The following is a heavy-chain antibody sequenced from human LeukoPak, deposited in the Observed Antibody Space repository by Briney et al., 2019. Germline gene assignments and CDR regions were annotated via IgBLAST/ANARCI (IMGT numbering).Heavy chain of an antibody. CDR1: GYTLTELS. CDR2: FDPGDGET. J-gene: IGHJ5*02. V-gene: IGHV1-24*01. CDR3: ATLGYSGSYPLVT. D-gene: IGHD1-26*01. Sequence: ASVKVSCKVSGYTLTELSMHWVRQAPGKGLEWMGGFDPGDGETIYAQKFQGRVTMTEDTSTDTAYMELSSLRSEDTAVYYCATLGYSGSYPLVTWGQGTLVTVSS.